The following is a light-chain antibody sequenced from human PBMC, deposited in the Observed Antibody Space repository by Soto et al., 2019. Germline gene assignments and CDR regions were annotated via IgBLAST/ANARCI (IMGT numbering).Light chain of an antibody. Sequence: QSVLTQSPSASASLGASVKLTCTLSTRHRSYAIAWHQHQPEKGPRFLMTLNPDGTHRKGDGIPDRFSGSSSGAERYLTIASLQSEDEADYYCQTWGTAMVVFGGGTKLTVL. CDR2: LNPDGTH. CDR1: TRHRSYA. V-gene: IGLV4-69*01. CDR3: QTWGTAMVV. J-gene: IGLJ3*02.